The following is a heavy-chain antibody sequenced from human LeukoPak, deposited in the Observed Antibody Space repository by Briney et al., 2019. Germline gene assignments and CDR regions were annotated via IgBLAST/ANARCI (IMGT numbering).Heavy chain of an antibody. Sequence: SETLSLTCAVYGGSFSGYYWSWIRQPPGKGLEWIGEINHSGSTNYNPSLKSRVTISVDTSKNQFSLKLSSVTAADTAVYYCARQNYCGGDCYSLLDYWGQGTLVTVSS. V-gene: IGHV4-34*01. CDR2: INHSGST. CDR1: GGSFSGYY. CDR3: ARQNYCGGDCYSLLDY. D-gene: IGHD2-21*02. J-gene: IGHJ4*02.